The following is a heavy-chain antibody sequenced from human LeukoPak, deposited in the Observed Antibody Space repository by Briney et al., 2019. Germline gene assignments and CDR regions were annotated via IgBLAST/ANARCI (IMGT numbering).Heavy chain of an antibody. D-gene: IGHD3-22*01. Sequence: SETLSLTCAVSGGSISSGGYSWSWIRQPPGKGLEWIGYIYYSGSTNYNPSLKSRVTISGDTSKNQFSLKLSSVTAADTAVYFCARVDYDGSGYNFDYWGQGTLVTVSS. J-gene: IGHJ4*02. V-gene: IGHV4-61*08. CDR1: GGSISSGGYS. CDR2: IYYSGST. CDR3: ARVDYDGSGYNFDY.